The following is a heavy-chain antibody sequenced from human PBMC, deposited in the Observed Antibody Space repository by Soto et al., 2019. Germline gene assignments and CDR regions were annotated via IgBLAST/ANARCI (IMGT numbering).Heavy chain of an antibody. CDR1: GFTLSSYA. CDR2: ISGSGGST. V-gene: IGHV3-23*01. J-gene: IGHJ5*02. D-gene: IGHD3-3*01. Sequence: GGSLRLSCAASGFTLSSYAMSWVRQAPGKGLEWVSAISGSGGSTYYADSVKGRFTISRDNSKNTLYLQMNSLRAEDTAVYYCAKSNDFWSALGHWGQGTLVTVSS. CDR3: AKSNDFWSALGH.